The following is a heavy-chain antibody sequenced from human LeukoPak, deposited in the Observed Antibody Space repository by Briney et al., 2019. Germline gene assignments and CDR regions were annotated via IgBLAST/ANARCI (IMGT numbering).Heavy chain of an antibody. V-gene: IGHV3-30*18. D-gene: IGHD4-17*01. CDR1: GFTFSSDG. J-gene: IGHJ4*02. Sequence: GGSLRLSCAASGFTFSSDGMHWVRQAPGKGLELVAVISYDGSNKYYSDSVKGRFTISRDNSKNTLYLQMNSLRAEDTAVYYCAKDGGYGDYAVGYWGQGTLVTVSS. CDR3: AKDGGYGDYAVGY. CDR2: ISYDGSNK.